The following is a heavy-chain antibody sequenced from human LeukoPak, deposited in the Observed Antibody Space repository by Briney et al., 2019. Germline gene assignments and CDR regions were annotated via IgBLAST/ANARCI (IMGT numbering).Heavy chain of an antibody. CDR1: GFTFGSYG. D-gene: IGHD4-23*01. CDR2: ISYDGSNK. V-gene: IGHV3-30*18. Sequence: PGGSLRLSCAASGFTFGSYGMSWVRQAPGKGLEWVAVISYDGSNKYYADSVKGRFTISRDNSKNTLYLQMNSLRAEDTAVYYCANLLRWEPYWGQGTLVTVSS. CDR3: ANLLRWEPY. J-gene: IGHJ4*02.